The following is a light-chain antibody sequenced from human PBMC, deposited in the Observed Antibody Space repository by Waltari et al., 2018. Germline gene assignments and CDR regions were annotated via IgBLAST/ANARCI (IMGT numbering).Light chain of an antibody. V-gene: IGLV2-14*01. CDR3: SSYTSSSTLV. CDR1: NSDVGTYNY. CDR2: DVS. J-gene: IGLJ3*02. Sequence: QSALTQPASVSGSPGQWITISCTGSNSDVGTYNYVSWYQQHPGKAPKLMIYDVSKRPSGVSDRFSGSKPGNTASLTISGLQAEDEADYYCSSYTSSSTLVFGGGTKVTVL.